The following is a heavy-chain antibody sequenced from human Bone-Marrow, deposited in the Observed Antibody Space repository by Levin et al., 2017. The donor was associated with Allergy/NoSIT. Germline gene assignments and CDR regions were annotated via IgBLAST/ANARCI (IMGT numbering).Heavy chain of an antibody. V-gene: IGHV3-66*01. CDR3: ASLTGDYRHLEI. CDR2: IYSGGTT. D-gene: IGHD4-17*01. Sequence: PGGSLRLSCKVFGLPANRNWISWVRQAPGKGLDWVSVIYSGGTTSYGDSSRGRFTISRDDSLNTVYLQMNSLRGADTAVYYCASLTGDYRHLEIWGQGTLVTVAS. CDR1: GLPANRNW. J-gene: IGHJ4*02.